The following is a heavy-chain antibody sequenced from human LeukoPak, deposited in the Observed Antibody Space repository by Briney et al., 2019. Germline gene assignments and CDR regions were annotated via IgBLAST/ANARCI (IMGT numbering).Heavy chain of an antibody. D-gene: IGHD3-22*01. V-gene: IGHV3-23*01. CDR2: ISGSGSST. CDR3: AKVRYDSSGYQSPYFDY. Sequence: GGSLRLSCAASGFTFSSYAMSWVRQAPGKGLEWVSVISGSGSSTYYADSAKGRFTISRDNSKNTPYLQMNSLRAEDTAVYYCAKVRYDSSGYQSPYFDYWGQGTLVTVSS. CDR1: GFTFSSYA. J-gene: IGHJ4*02.